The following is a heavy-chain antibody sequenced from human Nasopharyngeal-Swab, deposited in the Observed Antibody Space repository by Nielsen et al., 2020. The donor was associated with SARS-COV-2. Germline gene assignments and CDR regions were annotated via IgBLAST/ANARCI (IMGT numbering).Heavy chain of an antibody. V-gene: IGHV3-74*01. Sequence: GESLKISCAASGFTFSGYWMHWVRQAPGKGLVWVSRINTDGSSTNYAASVEGRFTISRSNAKNTLYLEMNSLGVEDTAVYYCAREGRNSYLYMDLWGKGTTVTVSS. CDR3: AREGRNSYLYMDL. D-gene: IGHD3-16*02. CDR2: INTDGSST. J-gene: IGHJ6*03. CDR1: GFTFSGYW.